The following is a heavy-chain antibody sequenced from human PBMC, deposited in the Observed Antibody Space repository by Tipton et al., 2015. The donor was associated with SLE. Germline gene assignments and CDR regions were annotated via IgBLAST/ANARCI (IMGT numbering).Heavy chain of an antibody. CDR1: GFTFSSYA. J-gene: IGHJ4*02. D-gene: IGHD1-26*01. CDR3: AKVRWELPDAY. Sequence: LSLTCAASGFTFSSYAMSWVRQAPGKGLEWVSAISGSGGSTYYADSVKGRFTISRDNSKNTLYLQMNSLRAEDTAVYYCAKVRWELPDAYWGQGTLVTVSS. V-gene: IGHV3-23*01. CDR2: ISGSGGST.